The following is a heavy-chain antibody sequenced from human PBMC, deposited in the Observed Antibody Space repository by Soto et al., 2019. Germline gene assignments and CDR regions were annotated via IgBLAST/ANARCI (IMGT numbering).Heavy chain of an antibody. CDR1: GGSISSRSYY. CDR2: IYYSGST. V-gene: IGHV4-39*01. D-gene: IGHD3-3*01. Sequence: SETLSLTCTVSGGSISSRSYYWGWIRQPPGKGLEWIGSIYYSGSTYYNPSLKSRVTISVDTSKNQFSLKLSSVTAADTAVYYCARQGFLEWLAKYYFDYWGQGTLVTVSS. CDR3: ARQGFLEWLAKYYFDY. J-gene: IGHJ4*02.